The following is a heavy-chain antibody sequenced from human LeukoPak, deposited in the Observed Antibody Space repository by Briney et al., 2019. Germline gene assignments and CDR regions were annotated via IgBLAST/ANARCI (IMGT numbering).Heavy chain of an antibody. CDR2: IYSDGGT. CDR1: GFTVSAKY. J-gene: IGHJ5*01. V-gene: IGHV3-66*02. CDR3: AGDGGFGGPGGDNWFDS. Sequence: GGSLRLSCAASGFTVSAKYMSWVRQGPGKGLDWISSIYSDGGTNYADSVKGRFTIPRDNSKNTLYLQMNSLRPEDTAVYYCAGDGGFGGPGGDNWFDSWGQGALVTVSS. D-gene: IGHD3-16*01.